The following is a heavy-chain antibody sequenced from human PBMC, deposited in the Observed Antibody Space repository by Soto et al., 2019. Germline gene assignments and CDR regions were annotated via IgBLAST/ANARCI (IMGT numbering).Heavy chain of an antibody. CDR1: GFTFSSYA. D-gene: IGHD3-16*01. CDR3: AKDLPGEFFDS. CDR2: MGGSGRST. V-gene: IGHV3-23*01. Sequence: HPGGSLRLSCVASGFTFSSYAMTWVRQAPGKGLEWVSSMGGSGRSTYYTDSVKGRFTISRDNSKSTLCLQMTSLRAEDTALYYCAKDLPGEFFDSWGPGTLVTVSS. J-gene: IGHJ5*01.